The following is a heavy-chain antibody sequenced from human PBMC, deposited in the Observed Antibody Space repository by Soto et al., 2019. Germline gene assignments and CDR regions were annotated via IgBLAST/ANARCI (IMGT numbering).Heavy chain of an antibody. CDR2: ISYSGST. J-gene: IGHJ5*02. Sequence: CTVSGASITTYYWSWIRQPPGKGLEWIGYISYSGSTDYNPSLKSRVTISFDASKNQISLQVRSATAADAAVYYCARDLKEYCSDGKCNWFDPWGQGTLVTVSS. CDR1: GASITTYY. V-gene: IGHV4-59*01. D-gene: IGHD2-15*01. CDR3: ARDLKEYCSDGKCNWFDP.